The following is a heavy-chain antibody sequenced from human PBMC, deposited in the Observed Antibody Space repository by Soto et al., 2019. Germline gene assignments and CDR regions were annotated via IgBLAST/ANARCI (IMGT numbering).Heavy chain of an antibody. D-gene: IGHD5-12*01. V-gene: IGHV3-7*01. CDR3: ARIGYSSSSFDY. Sequence: GGSLRLSCAASGFTFSNYWMSWVRQAPGKGLEWVANIKQDGSERDYVDSVKGRLTISRDNAKNSLYVQVNSLRAEDTAVYYCARIGYSSSSFDYWGQGTLVTVSS. CDR1: GFTFSNYW. CDR2: IKQDGSER. J-gene: IGHJ4*02.